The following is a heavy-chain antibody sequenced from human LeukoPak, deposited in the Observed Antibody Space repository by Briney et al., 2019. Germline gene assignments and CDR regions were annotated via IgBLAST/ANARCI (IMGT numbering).Heavy chain of an antibody. V-gene: IGHV3-7*01. CDR1: GFTFSSYW. CDR3: ARDDFVSGHDILTAYFYYYYMDV. J-gene: IGHJ6*03. Sequence: GGSLRLSCAASGFTFSSYWMSWVRQAPGKGLEWVANIKQEGNEKYYVDSVKGRFTISRDNAKNSLYLQMNSLRAEDTAVYYCARDDFVSGHDILTAYFYYYYMDVWGKGTTVTVSS. D-gene: IGHD3-9*01. CDR2: IKQEGNEK.